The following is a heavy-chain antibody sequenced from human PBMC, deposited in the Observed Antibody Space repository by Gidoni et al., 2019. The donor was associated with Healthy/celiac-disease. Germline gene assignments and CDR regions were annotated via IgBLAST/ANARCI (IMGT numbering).Heavy chain of an antibody. CDR1: GFTFSSDA. Sequence: QVQLVESGGGVVQPGRSLRLSCAASGFTFSSDAMHWVRQAPGQGLEWVAVISYDGSNKYYADSVKGRFTISRDNSKNTLYLQMNSLRAEDTAVYYCARDLGSSGTVDYWGQGTLVTVSS. CDR2: ISYDGSNK. CDR3: ARDLGSSGTVDY. D-gene: IGHD3-22*01. V-gene: IGHV3-30-3*01. J-gene: IGHJ4*02.